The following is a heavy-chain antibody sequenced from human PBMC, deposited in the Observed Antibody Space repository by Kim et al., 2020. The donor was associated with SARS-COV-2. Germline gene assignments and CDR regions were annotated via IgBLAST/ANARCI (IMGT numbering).Heavy chain of an antibody. Sequence: SETLSLTCAVYGGSFSGYYWSWIRQPPGKGLEWIGEINHSGSTNYNPSLKSRVTISVDTSKNQFSLKLSSVTAADTAVYYCARGRVTPSTYYDFWSGHIARGWGYGMDVWGQGTTVTVSS. CDR1: GGSFSGYY. CDR3: ARGRVTPSTYYDFWSGHIARGWGYGMDV. V-gene: IGHV4-34*01. J-gene: IGHJ6*02. CDR2: INHSGST. D-gene: IGHD3-3*01.